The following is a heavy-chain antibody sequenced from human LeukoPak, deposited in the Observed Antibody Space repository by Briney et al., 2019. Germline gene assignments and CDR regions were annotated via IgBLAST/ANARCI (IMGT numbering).Heavy chain of an antibody. Sequence: ASVKVSCKASGYTFTGYYMHWVRQAPGQGLEWMGWINPNNGGTNYAQKFQGRVAMTRDTSISTAYMELSRLRSDDTAVYYCAREGDIVATISDYWGQGTLVTVSS. J-gene: IGHJ4*02. V-gene: IGHV1-2*02. CDR1: GYTFTGYY. D-gene: IGHD5-12*01. CDR3: AREGDIVATISDY. CDR2: INPNNGGT.